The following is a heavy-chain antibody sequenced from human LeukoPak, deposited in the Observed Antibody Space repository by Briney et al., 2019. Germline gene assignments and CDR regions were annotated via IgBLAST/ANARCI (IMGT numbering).Heavy chain of an antibody. CDR1: GFTFSSYS. CDR2: ISSSSSFI. V-gene: IGHV3-21*01. J-gene: IGHJ4*02. Sequence: KTGGSLGLSCAASGFTFSSYSMNWVRQAPGKGLEWVSSISSSSSFIYYADSVKGRFTISRDNAKNSLYLQMNSLRAEDTAVYYCARDPPLGSCSTISCPHLDYWGQGTLVTVSS. D-gene: IGHD2-2*01. CDR3: ARDPPLGSCSTISCPHLDY.